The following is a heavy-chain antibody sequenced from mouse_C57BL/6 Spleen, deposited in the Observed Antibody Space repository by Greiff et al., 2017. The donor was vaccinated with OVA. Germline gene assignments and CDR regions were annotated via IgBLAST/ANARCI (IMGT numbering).Heavy chain of an antibody. D-gene: IGHD2-5*01. CDR1: GYAFSSSW. V-gene: IGHV1-82*01. J-gene: IGHJ4*01. CDR3: ARDYSNRAMDY. CDR2: IYPGDGDT. Sequence: VKLMESGPELVKPGASVKISCKASGYAFSSSWMNWVKQRPGKGLEWIGRIYPGDGDTNYKGKFKGKATLTADKSSSTAYMQLSSLTSEDSAVYFCARDYSNRAMDYWGQGTSVTVSS.